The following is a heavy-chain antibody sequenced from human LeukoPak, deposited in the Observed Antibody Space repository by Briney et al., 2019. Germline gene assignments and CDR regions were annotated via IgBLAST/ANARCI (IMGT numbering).Heavy chain of an antibody. CDR2: ISGSGGST. J-gene: IGHJ4*02. V-gene: IGHV3-23*01. CDR3: AKDQVSGSYLGPYYFDY. D-gene: IGHD1-26*01. Sequence: PGGSLRLSCAASGFTFSSYAMSWVRQAPGKGLEWVSAISGSGGSTYYADSVKGRFTISRDNSKNTLYLQMNSLRAEDTAVYYCAKDQVSGSYLGPYYFDYWGQGTLVTVSS. CDR1: GFTFSSYA.